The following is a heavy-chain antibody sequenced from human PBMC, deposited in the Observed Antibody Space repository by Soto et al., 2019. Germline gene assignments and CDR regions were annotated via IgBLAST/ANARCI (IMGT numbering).Heavy chain of an antibody. Sequence: GGSLRPSCPASGFDFSSHDMNWVRRAPGKGLEWXAXIXXXGXTXXXDXXXXRFSISRDNAQRALFLQMLSVRDEDTAVYYCARDAAEINSYYIDFWGQGVLVTVSS. CDR3: ARDAAEINSYYIDF. CDR2: IXXXGXT. V-gene: IGHV3-48*02. J-gene: IGHJ4*02. D-gene: IGHD3-16*01. CDR1: GFDFSSHD.